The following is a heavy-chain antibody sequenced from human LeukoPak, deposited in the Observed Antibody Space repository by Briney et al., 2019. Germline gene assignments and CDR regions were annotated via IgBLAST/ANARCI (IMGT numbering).Heavy chain of an antibody. Sequence: SETLSLTCAVYGGSFSGYYWSWIRQPPGKGLEWIGEINHSGSTNYNPSLKSRVTISVDTSKNQFSLKLSSVTAADTAVYYCASRIAAAGTRGGMVSIPSYFDYWGQGTLVTVSS. V-gene: IGHV4-34*01. CDR1: GGSFSGYY. CDR2: INHSGST. CDR3: ASRIAAAGTRGGMVSIPSYFDY. D-gene: IGHD6-13*01. J-gene: IGHJ4*02.